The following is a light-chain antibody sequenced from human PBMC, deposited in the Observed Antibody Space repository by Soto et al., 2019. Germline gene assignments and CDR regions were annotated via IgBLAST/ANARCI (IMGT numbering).Light chain of an antibody. J-gene: IGLJ3*02. V-gene: IGLV2-14*01. CDR3: SSYTSSSLWV. CDR1: SSDVGAYNY. Sequence: QSALTQPASVSGSPGQSITISCTGTSSDVGAYNYVSWYQQHPGKAPKLMIYDVTNRPSGVSSRFSGSKSGNTASLTISGLQAEDEADYYCSSYTSSSLWVFGGGTKLTVL. CDR2: DVT.